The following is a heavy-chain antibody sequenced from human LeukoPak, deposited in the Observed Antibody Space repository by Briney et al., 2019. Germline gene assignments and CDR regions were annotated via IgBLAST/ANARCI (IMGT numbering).Heavy chain of an antibody. CDR2: IIPILGIA. D-gene: IGHD4-17*01. Sequence: SVKASCKASGGTFSSYAISWVRQAPGQGLERMGRIIPILGIANYAQKFQGRVTITADKSTSTAYMELSSLRSEDTAVYFCTREDYGDASIDYWGQGTLVTVSS. V-gene: IGHV1-69*04. CDR1: GGTFSSYA. CDR3: TREDYGDASIDY. J-gene: IGHJ4*02.